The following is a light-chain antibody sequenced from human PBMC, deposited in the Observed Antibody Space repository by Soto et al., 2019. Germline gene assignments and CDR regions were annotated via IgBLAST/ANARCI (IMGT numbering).Light chain of an antibody. Sequence: QSVLTQSPSASASLGASVKLTCTLSSGHSNYAIAWHQQQPEKGPRYLMKLNSDGSHNKGDGIPDRFSGSSSGAERYLTISSLQSEDEADYYCQTWGTGILIFGGGTQLTVL. J-gene: IGLJ2*01. CDR2: LNSDGSH. CDR3: QTWGTGILI. CDR1: SGHSNYA. V-gene: IGLV4-69*01.